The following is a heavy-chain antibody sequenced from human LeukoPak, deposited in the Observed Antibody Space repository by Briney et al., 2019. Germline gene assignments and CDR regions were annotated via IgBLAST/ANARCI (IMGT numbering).Heavy chain of an antibody. CDR1: GYTFTGCY. CDR3: ARDAYGDYGVGWFDP. J-gene: IGHJ5*02. D-gene: IGHD4-17*01. Sequence: ASVKVSCKASGYTFTGCYMHWVRQAPGQGLEWMGWINPNSGGTNYAQKFQGRVTMTRDTSISTAYMELSRLRSDDTAVYYCARDAYGDYGVGWFDPWGQGTLVTVSS. CDR2: INPNSGGT. V-gene: IGHV1-2*02.